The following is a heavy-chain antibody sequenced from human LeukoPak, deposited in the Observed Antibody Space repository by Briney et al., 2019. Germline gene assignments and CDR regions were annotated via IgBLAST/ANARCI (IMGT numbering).Heavy chain of an antibody. V-gene: IGHV3-74*01. CDR1: GITVSAFW. Sequence: QAGGSLRLSCAASGITVSAFWMHWVRQAPGEGLVWVSRINTDGGVTNYADSVEGRFTISRDNANNMLYLQMNDLRAEDTAVYYCVTDRYSDSAFGDWGQGTLVTVSS. D-gene: IGHD1-26*01. CDR2: INTDGGVT. CDR3: VTDRYSDSAFGD. J-gene: IGHJ4*02.